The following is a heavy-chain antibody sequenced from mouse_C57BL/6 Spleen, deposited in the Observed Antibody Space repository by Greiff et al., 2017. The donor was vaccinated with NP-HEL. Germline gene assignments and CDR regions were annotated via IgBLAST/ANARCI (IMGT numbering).Heavy chain of an antibody. D-gene: IGHD3-2*02. CDR3: TRWRLRGFAY. V-gene: IGHV1-15*01. J-gene: IGHJ3*01. CDR1: GYTFTDYE. Sequence: QVQLQQSGAELVRPGASVTLSCKASGYTFTDYEMHWVKQTPVHGLEWIGAIDPETGGTAYNQKFKGKAKLTADKSSSTAYMELRSLTSEDSAVYYCTRWRLRGFAYWGQGTLVTVSA. CDR2: IDPETGGT.